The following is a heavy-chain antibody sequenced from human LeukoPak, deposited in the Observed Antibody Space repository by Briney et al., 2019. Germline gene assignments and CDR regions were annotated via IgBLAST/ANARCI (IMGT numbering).Heavy chain of an antibody. CDR3: ARGVEPLAANTLAY. Sequence: GGSLRLSCSASGFNVITNDMTWVRQAPGKGLEGGAVLYSDGNTKYADSVQGRFTISRDNSKNTLYLEMNSLSPDDTAVYYCARGVEPLAANTLAYWGQGTLVTVSS. J-gene: IGHJ4*02. D-gene: IGHD1-14*01. V-gene: IGHV3-53*01. CDR1: GFNVITND. CDR2: LYSDGNT.